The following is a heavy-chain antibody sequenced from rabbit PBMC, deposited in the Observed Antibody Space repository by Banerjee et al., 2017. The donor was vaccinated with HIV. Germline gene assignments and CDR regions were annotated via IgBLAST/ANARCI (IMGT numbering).Heavy chain of an antibody. CDR3: ARDLAAVTGWNFGL. J-gene: IGHJ4*01. Sequence: QEQLEETGGGLVQPGGSLTLSCKASGFDFSSYWMTWVRQAPGKGLEWIGAIYAGRGTTYYASWVKGRFTISRTSSTTVTLQMTSLTAADTATYFCARDLAAVTGWNFGLWGPGTLVTVS. D-gene: IGHD7-1*01. CDR2: IYAGRGTT. CDR1: GFDFSSYW. V-gene: IGHV1S45*01.